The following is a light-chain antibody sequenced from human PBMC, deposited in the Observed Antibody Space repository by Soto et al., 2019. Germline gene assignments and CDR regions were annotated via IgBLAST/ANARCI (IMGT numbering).Light chain of an antibody. Sequence: QSALTQPASVSGSPGQSITISCTGTSSDVGSYNLVSWYQQHPGKAPKLMIYEGSKRPSGVSNRFSGSKSGNTASPTISGLQAEDEADYYCCSYAGSSTLVFSGGTKLTVL. CDR3: CSYAGSSTLV. J-gene: IGLJ2*01. CDR1: SSDVGSYNL. V-gene: IGLV2-23*01. CDR2: EGS.